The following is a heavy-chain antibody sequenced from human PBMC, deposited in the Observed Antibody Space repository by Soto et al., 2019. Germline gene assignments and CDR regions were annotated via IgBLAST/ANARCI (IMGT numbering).Heavy chain of an antibody. D-gene: IGHD1-26*01. CDR2: IYWDDDK. Sequence: QITLKESGPTLVIPTQTLTLTCTFSGFSLSTSGVGVGWIRQPPGKALEWLALIYWDDDKRYSPSLKSRLTTTKHTXXNQVVLTMTNMDPVDTATYXCAXXXXXXXGRSWDYWGQGALVTVSS. J-gene: IGHJ4*02. V-gene: IGHV2-5*02. CDR3: AXXXXXXXGRSWDY. CDR1: GFSLSTSGVG.